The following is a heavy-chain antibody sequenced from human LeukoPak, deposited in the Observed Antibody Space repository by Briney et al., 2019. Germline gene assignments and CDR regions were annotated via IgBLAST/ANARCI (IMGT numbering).Heavy chain of an antibody. CDR2: INHSGST. V-gene: IGHV4-34*08. CDR1: GFTFSSYA. CDR3: ASWRDYFPIDAFDI. J-gene: IGHJ3*02. D-gene: IGHD4-17*01. Sequence: GSLRLSCAASGFTFSSYAMSWIRQPPGKGLEWIGEINHSGSTNYNPSLKSRVTISVDTSKNQFSLKLCSVTAADTAVYYCASWRDYFPIDAFDIWGQGTMVTVSS.